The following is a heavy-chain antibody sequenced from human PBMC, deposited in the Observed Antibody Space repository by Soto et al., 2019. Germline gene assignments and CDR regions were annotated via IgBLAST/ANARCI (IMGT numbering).Heavy chain of an antibody. CDR1: GFTFSSYA. V-gene: IGHV3-23*01. J-gene: IGHJ2*01. CDR3: AKDQSDLHWYFDL. Sequence: EVQLLESGGGLVQHGGSLRLSCAASGFTFSSYAMSWVRQAPGKGLEWVSAISGSGGSTYYADSVKGRFTISRDNSKNTLYLQMNSLRAEDTAVYYCAKDQSDLHWYFDLWGRGTLVTVSS. CDR2: ISGSGGST.